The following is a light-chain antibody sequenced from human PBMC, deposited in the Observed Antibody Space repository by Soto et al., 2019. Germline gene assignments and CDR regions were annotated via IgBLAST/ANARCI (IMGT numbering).Light chain of an antibody. CDR3: QQSYSTPWT. CDR2: AAS. V-gene: IGKV1-39*01. CDR1: PSISSD. Sequence: DIQMTQSPSSLSASVGDRVTITCRASPSISSDLNWYQQKPGKAPKLLIYAASSLQSGVPSRFSGSGAGTDFTLTISSLQPEDFETYYCQQSYSTPWTFGQGIKVVIK. J-gene: IGKJ1*01.